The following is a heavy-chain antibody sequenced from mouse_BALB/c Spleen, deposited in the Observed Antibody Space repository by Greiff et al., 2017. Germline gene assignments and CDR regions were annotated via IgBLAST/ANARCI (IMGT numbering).Heavy chain of an antibody. Sequence: EVQRVESGGGLVKPGGSLKLSCAASGFTFSSYAMSWVRQSPEKRLEWVAEISSGGSYTYYPDTVTGRFTISRDNAKNTLYLEMSSLRSEDTAMYYCARGAYGSSYAMDYWGQGTSVTVSA. CDR1: GFTFSSYA. D-gene: IGHD1-1*01. J-gene: IGHJ4*01. CDR3: ARGAYGSSYAMDY. CDR2: ISSGGSYT. V-gene: IGHV5-9-4*01.